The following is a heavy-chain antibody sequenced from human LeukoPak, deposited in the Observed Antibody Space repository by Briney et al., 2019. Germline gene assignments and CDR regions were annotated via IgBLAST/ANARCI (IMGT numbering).Heavy chain of an antibody. CDR1: GYTFTGYY. CDR2: INPNSGGT. V-gene: IGHV1-2*02. Sequence: GASVKVSCKASGYTFTGYYMHWVRQAPGQGLGWMGWINPNSGGTNYAQKFQGRVTMTSDTSISTAYMELSGLTSDDTALYYCARGGGYSSSWYEAYWGQGTLVTVSS. J-gene: IGHJ4*02. CDR3: ARGGGYSSSWYEAY. D-gene: IGHD6-13*01.